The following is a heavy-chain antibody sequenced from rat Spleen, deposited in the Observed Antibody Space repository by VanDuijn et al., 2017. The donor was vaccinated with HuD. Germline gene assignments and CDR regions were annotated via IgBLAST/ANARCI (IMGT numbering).Heavy chain of an antibody. J-gene: IGHJ1*01. Sequence: EVQLAESGGGLVQPGRSLKLSCVASGFTFNNYWMTWVRQAPGMGLEWIASISNARGITYYRDSVEGRFTISRDIAKSTLYLQMNNLRSEDTATYYCTTGATYWYFDFWGPGTMVTVSS. CDR1: GFTFNNYW. V-gene: IGHV5-31*01. CDR3: TTGATYWYFDF. CDR2: ISNARGIT.